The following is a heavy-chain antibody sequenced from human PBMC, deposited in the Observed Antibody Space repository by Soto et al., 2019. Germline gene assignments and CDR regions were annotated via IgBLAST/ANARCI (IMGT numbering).Heavy chain of an antibody. CDR2: ISYDGSNK. Sequence: QVQLVESGGGVVQPGRSLRLSCAASGFTFSSYAMHWVRQAPGKGLEWVAVISYDGSNKYYADYVKGRFTISRDNSKNTLHLKMNRLRAEDTAVYYCARDQGWDSEDSLDYWGQGTLVTVSS. D-gene: IGHD1-26*01. J-gene: IGHJ4*02. V-gene: IGHV3-30-3*01. CDR3: ARDQGWDSEDSLDY. CDR1: GFTFSSYA.